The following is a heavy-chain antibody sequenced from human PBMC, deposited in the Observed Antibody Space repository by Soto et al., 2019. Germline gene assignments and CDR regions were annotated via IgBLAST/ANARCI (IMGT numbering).Heavy chain of an antibody. D-gene: IGHD6-13*01. J-gene: IGHJ6*03. CDR1: GGYFSGYY. CDR2: INHSGST. V-gene: IGHV4-34*01. Sequence: SETLSLTCAVYGGYFSGYYWSWIRQPPGKGLEWIGEINHSGSTNYNPSLKSRVTISVDTSKNQFSLKLSSVTAADTAVYYCARLAAAGIYYYYYMDVWGKGTTVTVSS. CDR3: ARLAAAGIYYYYYMDV.